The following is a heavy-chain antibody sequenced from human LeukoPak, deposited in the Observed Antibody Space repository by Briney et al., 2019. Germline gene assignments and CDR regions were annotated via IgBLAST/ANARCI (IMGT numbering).Heavy chain of an antibody. Sequence: GRSLRLSCAASGFTFSSYGMHWVRQAPGKGLEWVAVIWYDGSNKYYADSVKGRFTISRDNSKNTLYLQMNSLRAEDTAVYYCARAARYFDWLDWFDPWGQGTLVTVSS. CDR1: GFTFSSYG. CDR3: ARAARYFDWLDWFDP. D-gene: IGHD3-9*01. CDR2: IWYDGSNK. V-gene: IGHV3-33*01. J-gene: IGHJ5*02.